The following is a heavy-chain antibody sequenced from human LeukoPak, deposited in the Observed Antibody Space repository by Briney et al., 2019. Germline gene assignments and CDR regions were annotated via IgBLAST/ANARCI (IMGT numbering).Heavy chain of an antibody. V-gene: IGHV3-30*18. D-gene: IGHD3-10*01. J-gene: IGHJ5*02. CDR3: AKGAGSGSYYNEGGNWFDP. CDR2: ISYDGSNK. Sequence: GGSLRLSWAASGFTFSSYGMHWVRQAPDKGLEWVAVISYDGSNKYYADSVKGRFTISRDNSKNTLYLQMNSLRAEDTAVYYCAKGAGSGSYYNEGGNWFDPWGQGTLVTVSS. CDR1: GFTFSSYG.